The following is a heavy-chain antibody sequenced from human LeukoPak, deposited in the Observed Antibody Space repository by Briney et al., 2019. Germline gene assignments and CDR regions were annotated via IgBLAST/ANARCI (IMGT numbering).Heavy chain of an antibody. J-gene: IGHJ6*03. CDR2: IRSKAYGGTT. V-gene: IGHV3-49*04. CDR1: GFTFGDYA. Sequence: GGSLRLSCTASGFTFGDYAMSWVRQAPGKGLEWVGFIRSKAYGGTTEYAASVKGRFTISRDDSKSIAYLQMNSLKTEDTAAYYCTRVADSSGYSYYYYYMDVWGKGTTVTVSS. D-gene: IGHD3-22*01. CDR3: TRVADSSGYSYYYYYMDV.